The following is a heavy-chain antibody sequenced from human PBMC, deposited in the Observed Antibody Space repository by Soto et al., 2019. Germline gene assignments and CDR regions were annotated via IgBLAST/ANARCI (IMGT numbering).Heavy chain of an antibody. Sequence: VGSLRLSCAASGFTFSSYAMSWVRQAPGKGLEWVSAISGSGGSTYYADSVKGRFTISRDNSKNTLYLQMNSLRAEDTAVYYCAKWSYFDWLFYLNSFDYWGQGTLVTVSS. J-gene: IGHJ4*02. CDR2: ISGSGGST. CDR3: AKWSYFDWLFYLNSFDY. V-gene: IGHV3-23*01. D-gene: IGHD3-9*01. CDR1: GFTFSSYA.